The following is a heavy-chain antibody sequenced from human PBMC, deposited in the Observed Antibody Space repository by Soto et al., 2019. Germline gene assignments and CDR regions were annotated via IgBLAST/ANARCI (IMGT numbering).Heavy chain of an antibody. CDR1: GYTFTGYY. V-gene: IGHV1-2*02. Sequence: GASVKVSCKASGYTFTGYYLHWVRQAPGQGLEWMGWINPYSGGTNYAQNFQGRVTMTRDTSISTAYMELSRLRSDDTAVYYCAGVPLYGDSPATNWFDPWGQGTLVTVSS. CDR2: INPYSGGT. CDR3: AGVPLYGDSPATNWFDP. D-gene: IGHD4-17*01. J-gene: IGHJ5*02.